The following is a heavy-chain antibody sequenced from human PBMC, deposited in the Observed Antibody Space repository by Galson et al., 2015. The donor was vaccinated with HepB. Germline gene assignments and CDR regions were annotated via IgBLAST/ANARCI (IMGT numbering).Heavy chain of an antibody. J-gene: IGHJ6*02. CDR3: ARVKRGEWYSFYYNGMDV. V-gene: IGHV3-7*05. D-gene: IGHD3-10*01. CDR2: IKEDGSEK. Sequence: SLRLSCAASEFILSMYWMNWVRQAPGKGLKWVANIKEDGSEKNYVDSVKGRFTISRDNAKYSLYLQMNSLRAEDTAVYYCARVKRGEWYSFYYNGMDVWGQGTTVTVSS. CDR1: EFILSMYW.